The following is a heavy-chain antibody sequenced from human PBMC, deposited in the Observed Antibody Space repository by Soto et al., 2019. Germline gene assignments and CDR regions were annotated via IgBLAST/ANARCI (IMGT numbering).Heavy chain of an antibody. Sequence: EVHLAESGGGLVQPGGSLRLSCVASGFDFSTYTMNWVRQAPGKGLEWVSYIGSMSFVIYYADSVRGRFTISRDNAKNSLFLQMNSLRDEDTAVYYCARNRQYGSSYDFWGQGTLVTVSS. V-gene: IGHV3-48*02. J-gene: IGHJ4*02. CDR1: GFDFSTYT. CDR3: ARNRQYGSSYDF. CDR2: IGSMSFVI. D-gene: IGHD6-19*01.